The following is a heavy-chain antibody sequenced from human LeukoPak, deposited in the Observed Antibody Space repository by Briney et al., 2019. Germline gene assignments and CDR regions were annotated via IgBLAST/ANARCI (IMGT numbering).Heavy chain of an antibody. CDR3: AKTYDFWSGYYFRVIDY. D-gene: IGHD3-3*01. Sequence: PAGGSLRLSCAASGFTFSSYGMRWVRQAPGKGLEWVAFIRYDGSNKYYADSVKGRFTISRDNSKNTLYLQMNSLRAEDTAVYYCAKTYDFWSGYYFRVIDYWGQGTLVTVSS. CDR2: IRYDGSNK. J-gene: IGHJ4*02. V-gene: IGHV3-30*02. CDR1: GFTFSSYG.